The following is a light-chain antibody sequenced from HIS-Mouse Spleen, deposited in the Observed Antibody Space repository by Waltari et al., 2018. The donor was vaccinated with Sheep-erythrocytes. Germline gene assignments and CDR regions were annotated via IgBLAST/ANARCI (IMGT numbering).Light chain of an antibody. CDR3: CSYAGSSTWV. CDR2: EGS. J-gene: IGLJ3*02. Sequence: GQSITISCTGTSSDVGSYNLVSWYQQHPGKAPKLMIYEGSKRPSGVSNRFSGSKSGNTASLTIAGLQAEDEADYYCCSYAGSSTWVFGGGTKLTVL. V-gene: IGLV2-23*01. CDR1: SSDVGSYNL.